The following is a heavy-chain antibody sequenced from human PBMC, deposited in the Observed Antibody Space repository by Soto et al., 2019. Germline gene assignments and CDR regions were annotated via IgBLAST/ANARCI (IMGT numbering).Heavy chain of an antibody. CDR3: ARTYYYDSSGYYYTNWFDP. D-gene: IGHD3-22*01. Sequence: SETLSLTCTVSGGSISSYYWSWIRQPPGKGLEWIGYIYYSGSTNYNPSLKSRVTISVDTSKNQFSLKLSSVTAADTAVYYCARTYYYDSSGYYYTNWFDPWGQGTLVTVS. V-gene: IGHV4-59*01. J-gene: IGHJ5*02. CDR1: GGSISSYY. CDR2: IYYSGST.